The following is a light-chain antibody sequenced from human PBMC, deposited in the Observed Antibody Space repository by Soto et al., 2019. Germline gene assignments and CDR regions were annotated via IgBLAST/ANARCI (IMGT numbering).Light chain of an antibody. CDR3: SSYAGSNIVV. V-gene: IGLV2-8*01. CDR2: EVS. CDR1: SSDVGGYNY. J-gene: IGLJ2*01. Sequence: QSALTQPPSASGSHGQSVTISCTGTSSDVGGYNYVSWYQQHPGKSPKLMIYEVSKRPSGVPDRFSGSKSGNTASLTVSGLQAEDEADYYCSSYAGSNIVVFGGVTKLTVL.